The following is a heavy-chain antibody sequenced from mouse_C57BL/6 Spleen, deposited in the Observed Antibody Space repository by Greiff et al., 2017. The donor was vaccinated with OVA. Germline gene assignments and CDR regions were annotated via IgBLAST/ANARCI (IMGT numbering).Heavy chain of an antibody. D-gene: IGHD1-1*01. V-gene: IGHV1-5*01. CDR3: TRAGFGYYGSSSYFDY. J-gene: IGHJ2*01. CDR1: GYTFTSYW. CDR2: IYPGNSDT. Sequence: EVQLQQSGTVLARPGASVKMSCKTSGYTFTSYWMHWVKQRPGQGLEWLGAIYPGNSDTSYNQKFKGKAKLTAVTSASTAYMELSRLTNEDSAVYYCTRAGFGYYGSSSYFDYWGQGTTLTVSS.